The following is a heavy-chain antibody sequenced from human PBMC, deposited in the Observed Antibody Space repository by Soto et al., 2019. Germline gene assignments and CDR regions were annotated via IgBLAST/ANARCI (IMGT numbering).Heavy chain of an antibody. Sequence: EASVKVSFKASGYTFTSYGISWVRQAPGQGLEWMGWISAYNGNTNYAQKLQGRVTMTTDTSTSTAYMELRSLRSDDTAVYYCARDQIWRYYYDSSGYYSFDYWGQGTLVTVSS. CDR1: GYTFTSYG. CDR2: ISAYNGNT. CDR3: ARDQIWRYYYDSSGYYSFDY. V-gene: IGHV1-18*01. D-gene: IGHD3-22*01. J-gene: IGHJ4*02.